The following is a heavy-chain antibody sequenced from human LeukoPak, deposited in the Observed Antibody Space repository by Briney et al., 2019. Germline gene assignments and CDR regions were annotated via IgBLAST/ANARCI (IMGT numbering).Heavy chain of an antibody. J-gene: IGHJ4*02. CDR3: ARGSSRAYYHDSSGYYFYY. Sequence: GASVKVSCKASGYTFTSYYMHWVRQGPGQGLEWMGIINPSGGSTSYAQTFQGRVPMTRDTSTSTVYMELSSLRSEDTAVHYGARGSSRAYYHDSSGYYFYYWGQGTLVTVSS. D-gene: IGHD3-22*01. CDR2: INPSGGST. V-gene: IGHV1-46*01. CDR1: GYTFTSYY.